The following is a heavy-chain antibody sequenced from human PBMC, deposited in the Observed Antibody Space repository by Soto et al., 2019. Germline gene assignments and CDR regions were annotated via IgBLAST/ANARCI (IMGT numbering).Heavy chain of an antibody. CDR2: ISSSSSYI. CDR3: ARDRKGVGARTVIDY. CDR1: GFTFSSYS. Sequence: GGSLRLSCAASGFTFSSYSMNWVRQAPGKGLEWVSSISSSSSYIYYADSVKGRFTISRDNAKNSLYLQMNSLRAEDTDVYYCARDRKGVGARTVIDYWGQGTLVTVSS. V-gene: IGHV3-21*01. J-gene: IGHJ4*02. D-gene: IGHD1-26*01.